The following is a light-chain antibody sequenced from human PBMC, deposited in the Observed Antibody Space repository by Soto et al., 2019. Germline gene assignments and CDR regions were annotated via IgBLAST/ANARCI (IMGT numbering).Light chain of an antibody. CDR1: QSLSSN. Sequence: EIVMTQSPATLSVSPGERATLSCRASQSLSSNLAWYQQKPGQVPRLLIYGASTRATGIPARFSCSGSGTEFTLTISSLQSEDFAVYYCQQYNKWPRTFGQGTKVEIK. CDR3: QQYNKWPRT. J-gene: IGKJ1*01. V-gene: IGKV3-15*01. CDR2: GAS.